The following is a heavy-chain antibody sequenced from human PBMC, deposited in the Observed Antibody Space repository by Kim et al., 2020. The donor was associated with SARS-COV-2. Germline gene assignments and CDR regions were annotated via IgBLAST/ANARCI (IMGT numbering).Heavy chain of an antibody. D-gene: IGHD3-10*01. J-gene: IGHJ4*02. Sequence: SETLSLTCTVSGDSISSGSHYWSWVRQPAGKGLEWIGRISYTGSTNYNPSLKSRVTMSVDTSKNQLSLNLSSVTAADTALYYCARDFHHYYGSGTYYLDSWGQGTLVTVSS. CDR1: GDSISSGSHY. CDR2: ISYTGST. V-gene: IGHV4-61*02. CDR3: ARDFHHYYGSGTYYLDS.